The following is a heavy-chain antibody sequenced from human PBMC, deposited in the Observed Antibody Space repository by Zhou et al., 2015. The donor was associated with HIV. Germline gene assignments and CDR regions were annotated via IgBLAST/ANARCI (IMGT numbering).Heavy chain of an antibody. D-gene: IGHD3-16*01. V-gene: IGHV1-2*02. CDR3: ARDSRRGLDY. Sequence: QVQLVQSGAEVKKPGSSVKVSCKASGGTFSSYAISWVRQAPGQGLEWMGGIIPNSGGTNYAQKFQGRVTMTRDTSISTAYMELSRLRSDDTAVYYCARDSRRGLDYWGQGTLVTVSS. CDR1: GGTFSSYA. CDR2: IIPNSGGT. J-gene: IGHJ4*02.